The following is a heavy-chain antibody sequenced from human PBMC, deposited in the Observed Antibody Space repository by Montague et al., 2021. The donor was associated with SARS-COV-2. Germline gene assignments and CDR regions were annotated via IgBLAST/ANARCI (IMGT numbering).Heavy chain of an antibody. CDR1: GYSFTSYW. J-gene: IGHJ6*02. CDR3: ARHVGITMVRGVIISDYYYGMDV. V-gene: IGHV5-51*01. D-gene: IGHD3-10*01. CDR2: IYPGDSDT. Sequence: QSGAEVKKPGESLKISCKGSGYSFTSYWIGWVRQMPGKGLEWMGIIYPGDSDTRYSPSFQGPVTISADKSISTAYLQWSSLKASDTAMYYCARHVGITMVRGVIISDYYYGMDVWGQGTTVTVSS.